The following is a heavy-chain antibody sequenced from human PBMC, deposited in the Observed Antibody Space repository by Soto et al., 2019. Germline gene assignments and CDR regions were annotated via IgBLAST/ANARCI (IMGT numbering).Heavy chain of an antibody. V-gene: IGHV1-24*01. Sequence: GASVKVSCKVSGYTLTELSMHWVRQAPGKGLEWMGGFDPEDGETIYAQKFQGRVTMTEDTSTDTAYMELSSLRSEDTAVYYCATDSTSGSGSRIYYYYYYLDVWGKGTTVTVT. CDR1: GYTLTELS. CDR2: FDPEDGET. D-gene: IGHD3-10*01. CDR3: ATDSTSGSGSRIYYYYYYLDV. J-gene: IGHJ6*03.